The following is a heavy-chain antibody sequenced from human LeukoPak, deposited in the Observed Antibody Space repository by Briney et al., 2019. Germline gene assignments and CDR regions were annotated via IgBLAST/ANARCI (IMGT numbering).Heavy chain of an antibody. CDR2: IYYNGST. D-gene: IGHD4-23*01. V-gene: IGHV4-59*01. CDR1: GGSISSYC. J-gene: IGHJ2*01. CDR3: ARADYGGNTWYFDL. Sequence: PSETLFLTCTVSGGSISSYCWSWIRQPPGKGLERIGFIYYNGSTNYNPSLKSRVIISLNTSKNQFSLKLSSVTAADTAVYYCARADYGGNTWYFDLWGRGTLVTVSS.